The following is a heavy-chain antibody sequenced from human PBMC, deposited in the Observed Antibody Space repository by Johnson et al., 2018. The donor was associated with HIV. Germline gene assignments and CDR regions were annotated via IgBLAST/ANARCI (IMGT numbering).Heavy chain of an antibody. Sequence: QVQLVESGGGVVRPGGSLRLSCEGSGFSFHDYGMNWVRQVPGKGLEWVAVISYDGSNKYYADSVKGRFTISRDNSKNTLYLQMNSLRAEDTAVYYCVRGGYYYDQAGAFDIWGQGTMVTVSS. CDR2: ISYDGSNK. CDR3: VRGGYYYDQAGAFDI. J-gene: IGHJ3*02. CDR1: GFSFHDYG. V-gene: IGHV3-30*03. D-gene: IGHD3-22*01.